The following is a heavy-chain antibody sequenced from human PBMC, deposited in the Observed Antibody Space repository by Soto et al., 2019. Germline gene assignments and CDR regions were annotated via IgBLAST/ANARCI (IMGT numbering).Heavy chain of an antibody. CDR3: AKDLYYGSGSYYRVKYYYGMDG. CDR1: GFTFSSYA. CDR2: ISGSGGST. J-gene: IGHJ6*02. V-gene: IGHV3-23*01. Sequence: GGSLRLSCAVSGFTFSSYAMSWVRQAPGQGLEWVSGISGSGGSTYYADSVKGRFTISRDNSKNTLYLQMNSLRAEDTAVYYCAKDLYYGSGSYYRVKYYYGMDGWGQGSSVTVSS. D-gene: IGHD3-10*01.